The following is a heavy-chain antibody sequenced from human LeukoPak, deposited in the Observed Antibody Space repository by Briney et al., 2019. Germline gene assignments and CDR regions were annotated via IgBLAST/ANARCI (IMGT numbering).Heavy chain of an antibody. CDR1: GYTLTELS. V-gene: IGHV1-24*01. CDR2: FDPEDGET. Sequence: ASVKVSCKVSGYTLTELSMHWVRQAPGKGLEWMGGFDPEDGETIYAQKFQGRVTMTEDTSTDTAYMELSSLRSEDTAVYYCARLTGFPYYFDYWGQGTLVTVSS. CDR3: ARLTGFPYYFDY. D-gene: IGHD1-14*01. J-gene: IGHJ4*02.